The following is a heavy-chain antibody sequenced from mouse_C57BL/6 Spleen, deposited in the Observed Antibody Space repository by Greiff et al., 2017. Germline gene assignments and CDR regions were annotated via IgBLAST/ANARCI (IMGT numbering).Heavy chain of an antibody. CDR2: IDPEAGAT. CDR1: GFNITDYY. J-gene: IGHJ4*01. D-gene: IGHD2-1*01. V-gene: IGHV14-1*01. CDR3: TTKIYSSRVEY. Sequence: EVQRVESGAELVRPGASVKLSCTASGFNITDYYMHWVKQRPEQGLEWIGRIDPEAGATKYAPKFQGKATMTADPSSNTAYLQLSSLTSENTDVYYCTTKIYSSRVEYWDQGTSDTVTS.